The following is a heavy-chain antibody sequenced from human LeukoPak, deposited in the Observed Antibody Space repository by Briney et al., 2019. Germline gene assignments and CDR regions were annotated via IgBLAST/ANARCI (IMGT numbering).Heavy chain of an antibody. CDR2: NSKNT. J-gene: IGHJ4*02. D-gene: IGHD5-18*01. CDR1: GGSISSSSAY. CDR3: VSPRGFSYGYFDY. V-gene: IGHV4-39*01. Sequence: SETLSLTGTVSGGSISSSSAYWGWIRQPPGKGLEWIGSNSKNTYYNPSLKSRVTISADTSKNQFSLTLGSVSATDTAVYYCVSPRGFSYGYFDYWGQGTLVTVSS.